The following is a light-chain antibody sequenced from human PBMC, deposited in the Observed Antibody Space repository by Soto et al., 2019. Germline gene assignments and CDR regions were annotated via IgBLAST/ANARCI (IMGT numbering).Light chain of an antibody. CDR1: SSNIGRDT. Sequence: QPVLTQPPSASGTPGQRVTISCSGSSSNIGRDTVNWYQQLPGTAPKLLIYSTSQRPSGVPDRFSGSKSGTSASLAISGLQSEDEADYYCASWDGSLNGWVFGGGTKVTVL. CDR2: STS. CDR3: ASWDGSLNGWV. J-gene: IGLJ3*02. V-gene: IGLV1-44*01.